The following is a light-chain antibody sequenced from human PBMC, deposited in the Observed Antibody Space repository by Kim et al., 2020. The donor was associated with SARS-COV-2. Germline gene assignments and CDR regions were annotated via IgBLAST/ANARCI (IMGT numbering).Light chain of an antibody. CDR2: DAS. J-gene: IGKJ2*01. CDR1: QSVSSY. Sequence: LSWSPGERATRSCRASQSVSSYLAWYQQKPGQAPRLLIYDASSRAAGIPVRFSGSGSGTDFTLTISSLEPEDFAVYYCQQRNKWRTFGQGTKLEI. CDR3: QQRNKWRT. V-gene: IGKV3-11*01.